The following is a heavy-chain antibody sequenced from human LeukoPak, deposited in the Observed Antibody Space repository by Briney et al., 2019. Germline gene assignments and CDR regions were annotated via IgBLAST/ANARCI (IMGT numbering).Heavy chain of an antibody. V-gene: IGHV3-23*01. CDR3: ARDHDSYFDY. Sequence: GGSLRLSCGASGFTFSSYAMSWVRQAPGKGLEWVSAMSGTGGSTHYADSVKGRFTISRDNSKNTLYLQMNSLRAEDTAVYYCARDHDSYFDYWGQGTLVTVSS. J-gene: IGHJ4*02. D-gene: IGHD2-21*02. CDR2: MSGTGGST. CDR1: GFTFSSYA.